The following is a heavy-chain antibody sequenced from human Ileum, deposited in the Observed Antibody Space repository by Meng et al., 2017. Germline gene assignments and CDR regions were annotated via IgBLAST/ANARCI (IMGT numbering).Heavy chain of an antibody. CDR1: GGSVSSSGYQ. V-gene: IGHV4-61*08. D-gene: IGHD3-22*01. CDR2: AST. Sequence: QVPLPASGPGLVRPSETLSLICAVSGGSVSSSGYQWGWIRQPPGKGLEWIGYASTNYNPSLKSRVTISVDTSKNQFSLKLTSVTAADTAVYYCSRTSYYDNSGYYPGWGQGTLVTVSS. CDR3: SRTSYYDNSGYYPG. J-gene: IGHJ4*02.